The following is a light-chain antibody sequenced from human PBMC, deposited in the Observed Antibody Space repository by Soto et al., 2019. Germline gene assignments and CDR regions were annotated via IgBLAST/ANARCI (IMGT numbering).Light chain of an antibody. Sequence: DIQMTRSPSSLSASVGDRVTITCRSSQSISSYLNWYQQKPGKAPKLLIYAASRLQSGVPSRFSGSESGTDFTITISSLQPEYFANYYCQRTFSTLTTCGQGTRMEIK. CDR3: QRTFSTLTT. CDR1: QSISSY. J-gene: IGKJ5*01. V-gene: IGKV1-39*01. CDR2: AAS.